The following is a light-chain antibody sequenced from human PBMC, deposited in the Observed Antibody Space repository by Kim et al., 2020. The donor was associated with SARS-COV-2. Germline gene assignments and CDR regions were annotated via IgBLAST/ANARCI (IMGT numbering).Light chain of an antibody. CDR2: YDS. CDR3: QVWDSSTGHYV. Sequence: SYELTQPPSVSVAPGQTARITCGGNNIGSKSVHWYQQKPGQAPVLVIYYDSDRPSGIPERFSGSNSGNTATLTISRVEAGDEADYYCQVWDSSTGHYVFG. J-gene: IGLJ1*01. CDR1: NIGSKS. V-gene: IGLV3-21*04.